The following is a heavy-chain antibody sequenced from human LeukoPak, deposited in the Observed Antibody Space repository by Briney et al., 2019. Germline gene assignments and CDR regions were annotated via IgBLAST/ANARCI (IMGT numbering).Heavy chain of an antibody. CDR1: GFTFSDYY. J-gene: IGHJ6*02. Sequence: PGGSLRLSCAASGFTFSDYYMSWIRQAPGKGLEWVSYISSSSSYTNYADSVKGRFTISRDNAKNSLYLQMNSLRAEDTAVYYCARGPPARIYGMDVWGQGTTVTVSS. D-gene: IGHD1-14*01. CDR2: ISSSSSYT. CDR3: ARGPPARIYGMDV. V-gene: IGHV3-11*05.